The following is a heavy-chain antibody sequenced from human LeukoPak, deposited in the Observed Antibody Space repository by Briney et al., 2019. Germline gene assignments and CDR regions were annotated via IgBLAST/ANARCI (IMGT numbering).Heavy chain of an antibody. CDR3: ARGLALGYCSGGSCYAYDV. Sequence: GASVKVSCKASGGTFSSYAISWVRQAPGQGLEWMGRIIPILGIANYAQKFQGRVTITADKSTSTAYMELNSLRSEDTAVYYCARGLALGYCSGGSCYAYDVWGKGTTVTVSS. CDR2: IIPILGIA. D-gene: IGHD2-15*01. CDR1: GGTFSSYA. V-gene: IGHV1-69*04. J-gene: IGHJ6*04.